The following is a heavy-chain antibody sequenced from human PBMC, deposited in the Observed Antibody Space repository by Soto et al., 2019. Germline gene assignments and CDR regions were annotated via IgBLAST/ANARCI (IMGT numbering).Heavy chain of an antibody. J-gene: IGHJ5*02. CDR1: GFTVSSNY. CDR3: AREMTAVTATGDWFDP. CDR2: IYYSGGT. V-gene: IGHV4-59*02. Sequence: PGGSLRLSCAASGFTVSSNYMTWIRQPPGKALEWIGYIYYSGGTNYNPSLKSRVTISMDRSNNQFSLRLNSVTAADTAVYYCAREMTAVTATGDWFDPWGQGTLVTVSS. D-gene: IGHD4-17*01.